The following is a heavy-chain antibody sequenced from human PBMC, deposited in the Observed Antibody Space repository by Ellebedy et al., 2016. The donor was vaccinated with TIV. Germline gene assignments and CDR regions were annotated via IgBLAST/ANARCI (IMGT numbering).Heavy chain of an antibody. J-gene: IGHJ6*02. V-gene: IGHV1-46*01. Sequence: ASVKVSCKTSGFTFTDYYMHWVRQAPGQGLEWMGIINPSGGSTSYAQKFQGRVTMTRDTSTSTVYMELSSLRSEDTAVYYCARDQVVAGTPYYYYGMDVWGQGTTVTVSS. D-gene: IGHD6-19*01. CDR3: ARDQVVAGTPYYYYGMDV. CDR2: INPSGGST. CDR1: GFTFTDYY.